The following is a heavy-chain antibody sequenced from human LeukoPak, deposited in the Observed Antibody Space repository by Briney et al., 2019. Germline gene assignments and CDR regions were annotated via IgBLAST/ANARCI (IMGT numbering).Heavy chain of an antibody. CDR2: ISGSGGNT. V-gene: IGHV3-23*01. J-gene: IGHJ4*02. CDR3: AKAASGYYYDSSGYYSLQFDY. Sequence: PGGSLRLSCAASGFTFSSYAMTWVRQAPGKGLEWVSAISGSGGNTYYAYSVKGRFTISRNNSRDNSKNTLYLQMNSLRVEDTAVYFCAKAASGYYYDSSGYYSLQFDYWGQGTLVTVSS. D-gene: IGHD3-22*01. CDR1: GFTFSSYA.